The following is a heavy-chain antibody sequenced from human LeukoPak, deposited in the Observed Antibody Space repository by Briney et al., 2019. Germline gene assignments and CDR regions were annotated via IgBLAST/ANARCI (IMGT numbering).Heavy chain of an antibody. CDR3: ARGGGYYGSGSLHYYYYGMDV. J-gene: IGHJ6*02. Sequence: GGSLRLSCAASEFVFSDYYMSWIRQAPGKGLEWVSYISDSGNTIYYADSVKGRFTISRDNAKNSLYLQMNSLRAEDTAVYYCARGGGYYGSGSLHYYYYGMDVWGQGTTVTVSS. CDR1: EFVFSDYY. CDR2: ISDSGNTI. V-gene: IGHV3-11*04. D-gene: IGHD3-10*01.